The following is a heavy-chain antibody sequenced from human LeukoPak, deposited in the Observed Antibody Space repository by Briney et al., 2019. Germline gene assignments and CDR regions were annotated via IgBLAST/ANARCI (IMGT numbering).Heavy chain of an antibody. CDR2: IYYRGTT. CDR3: ARLRGQTTDRRYVDY. J-gene: IGHJ4*02. Sequence: SETLSLTCTVSGGSINNYYWTWIRQPPGKGLQWIGYIYYRGTTNYNPSLRSRVTMSVDTSKNQFSLKVSSVTAADTAVYYCARLRGQTTDRRYVDYWGQGTLVTVSS. D-gene: IGHD1-7*01. V-gene: IGHV4-59*01. CDR1: GGSINNYY.